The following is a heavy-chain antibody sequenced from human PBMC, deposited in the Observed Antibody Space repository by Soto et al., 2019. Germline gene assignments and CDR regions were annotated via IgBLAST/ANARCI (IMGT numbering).Heavy chain of an antibody. D-gene: IGHD3-22*01. J-gene: IGHJ3*01. CDR3: ARVSYYDSSGYLDL. CDR2: ISSSSSTI. CDR1: GFTFSSYS. V-gene: IGHV3-48*01. Sequence: GGSLRLSCAASGFTFSSYSMNWVRQAPGKGLEWVSYISSSSSTIYYADSVKGRFTISRDNAKNSLYLQMNSLRAEDTAVYYCARVSYYDSSGYLDLWGQGTMVTVSS.